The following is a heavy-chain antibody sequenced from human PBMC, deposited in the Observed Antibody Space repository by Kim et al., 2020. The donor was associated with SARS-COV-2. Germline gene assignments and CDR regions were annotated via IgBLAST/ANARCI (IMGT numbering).Heavy chain of an antibody. D-gene: IGHD3-22*01. Sequence: GGSLRLSCAASGFTVSSNYMSWVRQAPGKGLEWVSVIYSCGSTYYADSVKGRFTISRDNSKNTLYLQMNSLRAEDTAVYYCARAPQYYYDSSGYYYTEPDYWGQGTLVTVSS. V-gene: IGHV3-53*01. J-gene: IGHJ4*02. CDR2: IYSCGST. CDR1: GFTVSSNY. CDR3: ARAPQYYYDSSGYYYTEPDY.